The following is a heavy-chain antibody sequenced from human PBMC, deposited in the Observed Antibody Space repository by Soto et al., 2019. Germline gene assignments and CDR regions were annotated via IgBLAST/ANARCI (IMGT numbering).Heavy chain of an antibody. J-gene: IGHJ6*02. Sequence: QVQLVESGGGVVQPGRSLRLSCAASGYTFSNYGMHWVRQAPGKGVEWVAVILNDGSNRYHADSVKDRFTISRDNSKNTLYLQMNSLRAEDTAVYYCARDDEYSGNGMDVWGQGTMVTVS. CDR2: ILNDGSNR. CDR3: ARDDEYSGNGMDV. CDR1: GYTFSNYG. D-gene: IGHD3-10*01. V-gene: IGHV3-33*01.